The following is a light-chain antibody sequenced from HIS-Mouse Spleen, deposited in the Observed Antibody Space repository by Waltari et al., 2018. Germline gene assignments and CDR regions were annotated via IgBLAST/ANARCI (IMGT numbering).Light chain of an antibody. Sequence: QSALTQPASVSGSPGQSITISCTGTSSDVGSYNLVSWYQQHPGQAPKLMIHEGSKRPSGVSNRFSGSKSGNTASLTISGLQAEDEADYYCCSYAGSSTWVFGGGTKLTVL. V-gene: IGLV2-23*01. CDR3: CSYAGSSTWV. CDR2: EGS. CDR1: SSDVGSYNL. J-gene: IGLJ3*02.